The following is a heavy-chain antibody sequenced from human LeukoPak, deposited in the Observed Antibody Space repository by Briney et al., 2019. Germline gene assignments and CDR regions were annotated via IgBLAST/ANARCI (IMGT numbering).Heavy chain of an antibody. J-gene: IGHJ4*02. CDR1: GGTFSSYT. Sequence: SVKVSCKASGGTFSSYTISWVRQAPGQGLEWMGRIIPILGIANYAQKFQGRVTMTRDTSISTAYMELSRLRSDDTAVYYCARDHEHSYDYWGQGTLVTVSS. V-gene: IGHV1-69*04. CDR2: IIPILGIA. CDR3: ARDHEHSYDY.